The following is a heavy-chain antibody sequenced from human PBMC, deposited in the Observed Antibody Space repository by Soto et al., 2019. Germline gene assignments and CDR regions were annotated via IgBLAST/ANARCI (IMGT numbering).Heavy chain of an antibody. Sequence: LRLSCAASGFTFSSYWMHWVRQAPGKGLVWVSRINSDGSSTSYADSVKGRFTISRDNAKNTLYLQMNSLRAEDTAVYYCARDKSSSWSLYYYYYYGMDVWGQGTTVTVSS. V-gene: IGHV3-74*01. CDR2: INSDGSST. CDR3: ARDKSSSWSLYYYYYYGMDV. CDR1: GFTFSSYW. D-gene: IGHD6-13*01. J-gene: IGHJ6*02.